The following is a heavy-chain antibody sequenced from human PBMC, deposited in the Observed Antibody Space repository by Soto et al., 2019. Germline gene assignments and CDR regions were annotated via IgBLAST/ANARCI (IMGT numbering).Heavy chain of an antibody. J-gene: IGHJ4*02. D-gene: IGHD5-18*01. V-gene: IGHV1-2*04. CDR3: ARGGPGPAMVPSHFDY. CDR1: GYTFTGYY. Sequence: QVQLVQSGAEVKKPGASVKVSCKASGYTFTGYYMHWVRQAPGQGLEWMGWINPNSGGTNYAQKFQGWVTMTRDTXTXIAYMELSRLRSDDTGVYYCARGGPGPAMVPSHFDYWGQGTLVTVSS. CDR2: INPNSGGT.